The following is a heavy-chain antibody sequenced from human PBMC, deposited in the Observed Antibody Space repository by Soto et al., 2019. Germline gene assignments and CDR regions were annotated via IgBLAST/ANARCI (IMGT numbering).Heavy chain of an antibody. D-gene: IGHD6-13*01. J-gene: IGHJ4*02. CDR1: GGSISSYY. V-gene: IGHV4-59*01. Sequence: SETLSLTCTVSGGSISSYYWSWIRQPPGKGLEWIGYIYYSGSTNYNPSLKSRVTISVDTSKNQFSLKLSSVTAADTAVYYCARGLRAASYYFDYWGQGTLVTVS. CDR3: ARGLRAASYYFDY. CDR2: IYYSGST.